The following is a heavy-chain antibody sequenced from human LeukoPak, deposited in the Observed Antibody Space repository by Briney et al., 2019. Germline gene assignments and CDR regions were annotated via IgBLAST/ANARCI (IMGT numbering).Heavy chain of an antibody. D-gene: IGHD6-13*01. J-gene: IGHJ4*01. CDR1: GFPFSSYS. V-gene: IGHV3-30*01. CDR3: ARVVSTWYRIDY. Sequence: QPGRSLRLSCVASGFPFSSYSFHWVRQAPGKGLEWVALLSYDGSIKHYADPVKGRFTLSRDNSKSSVYLQMDSLKADDTAVYYCARVVSTWYRIDYWGQGTLVTVSS. CDR2: LSYDGSIK.